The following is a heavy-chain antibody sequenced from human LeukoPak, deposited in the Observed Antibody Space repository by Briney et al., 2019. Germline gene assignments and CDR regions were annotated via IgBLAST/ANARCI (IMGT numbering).Heavy chain of an antibody. Sequence: GGSLRLSCAASGFTFSSYAMHWVRQAPGKGLEWVAVISYDGSNKYYADSVKGRFTISRDNSKNTLYLQMNSLRAEDTAVYYCARTPQDYAYYFDYWGQGTLVTVS. CDR3: ARTPQDYAYYFDY. CDR2: ISYDGSNK. J-gene: IGHJ4*02. CDR1: GFTFSSYA. V-gene: IGHV3-30-3*01. D-gene: IGHD4-17*01.